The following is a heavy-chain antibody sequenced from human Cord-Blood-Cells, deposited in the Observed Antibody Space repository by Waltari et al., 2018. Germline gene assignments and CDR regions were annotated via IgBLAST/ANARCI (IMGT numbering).Heavy chain of an antibody. Sequence: QLQLQESGPGLVKPSETLSLTCTVSGGSISSSSCYWGWIRQPPGKGLEWIGSINYSESTHYNPSLKCRVTISVDTSKNQFSLKLSSVTAADTAVYYCASSFGSGSYYCYFDLWGRGTLVTVSS. CDR3: ASSFGSGSYYCYFDL. CDR1: GGSISSSSCY. V-gene: IGHV4-39*01. D-gene: IGHD3-10*01. CDR2: INYSEST. J-gene: IGHJ2*01.